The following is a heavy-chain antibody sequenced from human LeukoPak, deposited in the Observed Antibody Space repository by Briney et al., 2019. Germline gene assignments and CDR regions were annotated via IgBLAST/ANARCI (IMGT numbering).Heavy chain of an antibody. Sequence: AGGSLRLSCAASGFTFSSYAMSWVRQAPGKGLEWVSAISGSGGSTYYADSVKGRFTISRDNSKNTLYLQMNSLRAEDTAVYYCAKVVGIAVAGTVDYWGQGTPVTVSS. CDR2: ISGSGGST. V-gene: IGHV3-23*01. D-gene: IGHD6-19*01. CDR3: AKVVGIAVAGTVDY. CDR1: GFTFSSYA. J-gene: IGHJ4*02.